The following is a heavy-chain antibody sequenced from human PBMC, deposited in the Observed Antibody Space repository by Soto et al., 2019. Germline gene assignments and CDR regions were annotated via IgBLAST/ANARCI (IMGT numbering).Heavy chain of an antibody. CDR3: ARRRRDGTFYYDSSGYRPTEYFDY. V-gene: IGHV4-31*03. Sequence: PSETLSLTCTVSGGSISSGGYYWSWIRQHPGKGLEWIGYIYYSGSTYYSPSLKSRVTISVDTSKNQFSLKLSSVTAADTAVYYCARRRRDGTFYYDSSGYRPTEYFDYWGQGTLVTVSS. D-gene: IGHD3-22*01. CDR1: GGSISSGGYY. CDR2: IYYSGST. J-gene: IGHJ4*02.